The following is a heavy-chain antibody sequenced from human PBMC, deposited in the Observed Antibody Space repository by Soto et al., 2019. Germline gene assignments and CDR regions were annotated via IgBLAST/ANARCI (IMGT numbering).Heavy chain of an antibody. J-gene: IGHJ1*01. CDR2: ISGSGGST. Sequence: PGGSLRLSCAASGFTFSSYAMSWVRQAPGKGLDWVSAISGSGGSTYYADSVKGRFTISRDNSKNTLYLQMNSLRAEDTAVYYCAKEPLWIAVAPTRAEYFQHWGQGTLVTVSS. CDR1: GFTFSSYA. D-gene: IGHD6-19*01. CDR3: AKEPLWIAVAPTRAEYFQH. V-gene: IGHV3-23*01.